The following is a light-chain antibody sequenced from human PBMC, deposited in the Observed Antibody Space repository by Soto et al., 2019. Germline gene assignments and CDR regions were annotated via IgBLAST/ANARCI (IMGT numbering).Light chain of an antibody. CDR1: TSDVGGYNY. Sequence: QSALTQPASVSGSPGQSITISCTGTTSDVGGYNYVSWYQQHPGKAPKLMIYDVSNRPSGVSNRFSGSKSGNTASLTISGLQAEDDADYYSSSYTSSSTSWVFGGGTKVTVL. V-gene: IGLV2-14*01. CDR2: DVS. J-gene: IGLJ3*02. CDR3: SSYTSSSTSWV.